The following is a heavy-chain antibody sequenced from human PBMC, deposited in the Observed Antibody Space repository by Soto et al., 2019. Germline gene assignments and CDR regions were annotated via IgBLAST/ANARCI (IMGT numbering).Heavy chain of an antibody. CDR2: ITDTGGDA. CDR1: RLTLGSRA. J-gene: IGHJ4*02. CDR3: ARGSTDTYPGSRIFDF. D-gene: IGHD3-10*01. V-gene: IGHV3-23*01. Sequence: QPGGSLRLSCVASRLTLGSRAMSWVRQHAGGWLQWVSTITDTGGDAKYADCVRGRFVSSRDNYKKTLYLQMTRLTAEDSAMYFCARGSTDTYPGSRIFDFWGRGTLVTVSS.